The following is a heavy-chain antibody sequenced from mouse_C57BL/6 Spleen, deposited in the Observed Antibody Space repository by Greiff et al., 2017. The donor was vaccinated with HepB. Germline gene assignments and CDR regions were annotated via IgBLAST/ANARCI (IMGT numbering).Heavy chain of an antibody. D-gene: IGHD1-1*01. CDR2: IDPSDSYT. CDR1: GYTFTSYW. V-gene: IGHV1-50*01. J-gene: IGHJ3*01. CDR3: ARPHYGSTPFAY. Sequence: QVQLQQPGAELVKPGASVKLSCKASGYTFTSYWMQWVKQRPGQGLEWIGEIDPSDSYTNYNQKFKGKATLTVDTSSSTAYMQLSSLTSEDSAVYYCARPHYGSTPFAYWGQGTLVTVCA.